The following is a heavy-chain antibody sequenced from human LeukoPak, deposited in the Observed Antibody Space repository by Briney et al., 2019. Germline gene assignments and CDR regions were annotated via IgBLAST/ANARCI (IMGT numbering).Heavy chain of an antibody. CDR2: IYTSGST. Sequence: NPSETLSLTCTVSGGSISSYYWSWIRQPAGKGLEWIGRIYTSGSTNYNPSLKSRVTMSVDTSKNQISLKLSSVTAADTAVYYCARAPYDSSGFYKFFDAFDIWGQGTMVTVSS. J-gene: IGHJ3*02. V-gene: IGHV4-4*07. CDR3: ARAPYDSSGFYKFFDAFDI. D-gene: IGHD3-22*01. CDR1: GGSISSYY.